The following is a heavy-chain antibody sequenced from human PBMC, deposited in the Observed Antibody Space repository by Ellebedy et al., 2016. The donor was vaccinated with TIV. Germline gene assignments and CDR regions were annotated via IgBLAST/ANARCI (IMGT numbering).Heavy chain of an antibody. CDR3: ARDKRYSSAKGYYYYMDV. D-gene: IGHD6-19*01. CDR1: GGSISSSSYY. Sequence: SETLSLXCTVSGGSISSSSYYWGWIRQPPGKGLEWIGSIYYSGSTYYNPSLKSRVTISVDTSKNQFSLKLSSVTAADTAVYYCARDKRYSSAKGYYYYMDVWGKGTTVTVSS. V-gene: IGHV4-39*07. CDR2: IYYSGST. J-gene: IGHJ6*03.